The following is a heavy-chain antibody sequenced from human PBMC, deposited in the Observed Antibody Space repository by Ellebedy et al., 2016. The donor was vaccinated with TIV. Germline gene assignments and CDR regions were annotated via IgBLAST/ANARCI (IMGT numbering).Heavy chain of an antibody. Sequence: GESLKISXAASGFTFSNAWMSWVRQAPGKGLEWVGRIKSKTDGGTTDYAAPVKGRFTISRDDSKNTLYLQMNSLKTEDTAVYYCTTLVFAEYYDFWSGYPFDYWGQGTLVTVSS. CDR3: TTLVFAEYYDFWSGYPFDY. CDR2: IKSKTDGGTT. D-gene: IGHD3-3*01. J-gene: IGHJ4*02. CDR1: GFTFSNAW. V-gene: IGHV3-15*01.